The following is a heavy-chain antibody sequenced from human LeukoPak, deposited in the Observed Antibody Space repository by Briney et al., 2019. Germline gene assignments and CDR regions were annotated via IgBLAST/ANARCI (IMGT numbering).Heavy chain of an antibody. D-gene: IGHD3-22*01. V-gene: IGHV4-39*01. CDR3: ARHLYDSSGYYFDY. J-gene: IGHJ4*02. CDR2: LYYSGST. Sequence: ASETLSLTCTVSGGSISSNSYYWGWIRQPPGKGLEWIGSLYYSGSTYYNPSLKSRVTISVDTSKNQFSLKLSSVTAADTAVYYCARHLYDSSGYYFDYWGQGTLVTVSS. CDR1: GGSISSNSYY.